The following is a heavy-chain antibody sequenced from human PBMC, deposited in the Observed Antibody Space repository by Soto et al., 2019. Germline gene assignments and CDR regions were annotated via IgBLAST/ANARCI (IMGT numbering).Heavy chain of an antibody. J-gene: IGHJ2*01. Sequence: QITLKESGPTLVKPTQTLTLTCTFSGFSLRSSAVGVGWIRQPPGKALEWLALIYWDDDKRYSPSLKSRLTITKDTSEVQVLLTMTNIDPVDTAAYCCARRWGSGNDFNWCFDLWGRGTLITAAS. CDR2: IYWDDDK. V-gene: IGHV2-5*02. D-gene: IGHD6-19*01. CDR1: GFSLRSSAVG. CDR3: ARRWGSGNDFNWCFDL.